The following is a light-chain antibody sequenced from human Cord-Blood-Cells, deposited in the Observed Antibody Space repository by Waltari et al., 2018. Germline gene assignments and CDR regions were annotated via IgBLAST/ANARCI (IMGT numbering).Light chain of an antibody. CDR1: SSDGGSYNR. CDR3: SSYTSSSTFV. Sequence: QAALTQPPSVSGSARPSATISSTGTSSDGGSYNRYSWYQQPPGTAPKLMIYEVSNRPSGVPNRFSGSKSGNTASLTISGLQAEDEADYYCSSYTSSSTFVFGGGTKLTVL. V-gene: IGLV2-18*02. CDR2: EVS. J-gene: IGLJ3*02.